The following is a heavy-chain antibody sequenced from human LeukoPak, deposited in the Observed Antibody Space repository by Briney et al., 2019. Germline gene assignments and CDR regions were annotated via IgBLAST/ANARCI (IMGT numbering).Heavy chain of an antibody. J-gene: IGHJ6*03. V-gene: IGHV3-48*03. CDR2: ISSSGSTI. D-gene: IGHD2-21*02. Sequence: GGSLRLSCAASGFTFSSYEMNWVRQAPGKGLEWVSYISSSGSTIHYADSVKGRFTISRDNAKNSLYLQMNSLRAEDTAVYYCARGGTYCGGDCYTNYYYYYYMDVWGKGTTVTVSS. CDR1: GFTFSSYE. CDR3: ARGGTYCGGDCYTNYYYYYYMDV.